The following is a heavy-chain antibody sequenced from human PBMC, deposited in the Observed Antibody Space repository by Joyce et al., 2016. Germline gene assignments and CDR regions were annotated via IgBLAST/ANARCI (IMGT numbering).Heavy chain of an antibody. D-gene: IGHD5-12*01. CDR2: IYWDEDK. CDR1: GFSLSTRGVG. J-gene: IGHJ4*02. Sequence: QITLKESGPTLVKPTQTLTLTCAFSGFSLSTRGVGVGWIRQPPGKALEWLALIYWDEDKRCSPSLKSRLTITKDTSRNQVVLTMTNMDPVDTATYYCAHRPNSGYDPSAFDFWGQGTLVTVSS. CDR3: AHRPNSGYDPSAFDF. V-gene: IGHV2-5*02.